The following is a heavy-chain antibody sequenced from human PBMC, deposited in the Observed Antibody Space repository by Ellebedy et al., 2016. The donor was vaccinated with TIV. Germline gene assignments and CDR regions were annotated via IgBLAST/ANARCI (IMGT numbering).Heavy chain of an antibody. CDR1: GFTFRNYA. CDR2: ISGRSGNT. V-gene: IGHV3-23*01. J-gene: IGHJ6*03. Sequence: GESLKISXAASGFTFRNYAMNWVRQAPGKGLEWVSGISGRSGNTYYAAPVKGRFTISRDNSKNTLFLQVNSLRAEDTAVYYCAKDQEYFDYMDVWGKGTTVTVS. CDR3: AKDQEYFDYMDV.